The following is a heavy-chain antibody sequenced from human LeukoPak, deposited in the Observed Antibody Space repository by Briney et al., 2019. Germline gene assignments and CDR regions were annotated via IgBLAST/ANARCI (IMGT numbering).Heavy chain of an antibody. CDR2: IKSKTDGGTT. CDR3: TTLTYYYDSSGYYS. D-gene: IGHD3-22*01. CDR1: GFTFSNAW. Sequence: VGSLRLSCVASGFTFSNAWMSWVRQAPGKGLEWVGRIKSKTDGGTTDYAAPVKGRFTISRDDSKNTLYLQMNSLKTEDTAVYYCTTLTYYYDSSGYYSWGQGTLVTVSS. V-gene: IGHV3-15*01. J-gene: IGHJ4*02.